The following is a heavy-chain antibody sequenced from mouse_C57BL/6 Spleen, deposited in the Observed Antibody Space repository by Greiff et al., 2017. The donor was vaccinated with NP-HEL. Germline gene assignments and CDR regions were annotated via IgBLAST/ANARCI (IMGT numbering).Heavy chain of an antibody. Sequence: EVHLVESGGGLVKPGGSLKLSCAASGFTFSSYAMSWVRQTPEKRLEWVATISDGGSYTYYPDNVKGRFTISRDNAKNNLYLQMSHLKSEDTAMYYCAGERGSTMITTDGAWFAYWGQGTLVTVSA. D-gene: IGHD2-4*01. J-gene: IGHJ3*01. CDR2: ISDGGSYT. CDR1: GFTFSSYA. V-gene: IGHV5-4*01. CDR3: AGERGSTMITTDGAWFAY.